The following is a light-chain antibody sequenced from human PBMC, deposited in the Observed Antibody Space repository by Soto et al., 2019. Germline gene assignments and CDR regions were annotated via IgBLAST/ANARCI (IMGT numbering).Light chain of an antibody. CDR3: QQYYSYPRT. CDR2: AAS. V-gene: IGKV1-5*01. Sequence: DIQMTQSPSTLSSSVGDRVTITCRASQSISSWLAWYQQKPGKAPKLLIYAASTLQSGVPSRFSGSGSGTDFTLTISCLQSEDFATYYCQQYYSYPRTFCQGTKVDIK. CDR1: QSISSW. J-gene: IGKJ1*01.